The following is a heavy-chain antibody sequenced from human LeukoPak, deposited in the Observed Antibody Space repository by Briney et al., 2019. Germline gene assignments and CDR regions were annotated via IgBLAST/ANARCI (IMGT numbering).Heavy chain of an antibody. CDR3: AKDVDRRKWELTFDY. CDR2: ISGSGGST. CDR1: GFTFSSYA. Sequence: GGSLRLSCAASGFTFSSYAMSWVRQAPGKGLEWVSAISGSGGSTYYADSVKGRFTISRDNSKNTLYLQMNSLRAEDTVVYYCAKDVDRRKWELTFDYWGQGTLVTVSS. D-gene: IGHD1-26*01. J-gene: IGHJ4*02. V-gene: IGHV3-23*01.